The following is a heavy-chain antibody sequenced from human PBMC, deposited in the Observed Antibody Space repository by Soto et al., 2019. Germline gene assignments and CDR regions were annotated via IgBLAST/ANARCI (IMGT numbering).Heavy chain of an antibody. CDR2: IKQDGSEK. V-gene: IGHV3-7*04. CDR1: GFTFSSHW. CDR3: ARDWYMDY. Sequence: QLVESGGGLVQPGESLRLSCAASGFTFSSHWINWIRQTPGRGLEWLAVIKQDGSEKYYVDSVKGRFTVSRDNAKNSAYLQMNSLRDDDTAVYYCARDWYMDYWGQGTLVTVSS. J-gene: IGHJ4*02. D-gene: IGHD1-20*01.